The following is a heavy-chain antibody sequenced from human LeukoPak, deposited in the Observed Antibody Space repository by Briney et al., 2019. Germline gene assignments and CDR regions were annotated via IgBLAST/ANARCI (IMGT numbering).Heavy chain of an antibody. J-gene: IGHJ4*02. CDR1: GFTFSSYG. D-gene: IGHD5-18*01. V-gene: IGHV3-30*18. CDR3: AKGARIQRPSPGDY. Sequence: GGSLRLSCAASGFTFSSYGMHWVRQAPGKGLEWVAVISYDGSNKYYADSVKGRFTISRDNSKNTLYLQMNSLRAEDTAVYYCAKGARIQRPSPGDYWGQGTLVTVSS. CDR2: ISYDGSNK.